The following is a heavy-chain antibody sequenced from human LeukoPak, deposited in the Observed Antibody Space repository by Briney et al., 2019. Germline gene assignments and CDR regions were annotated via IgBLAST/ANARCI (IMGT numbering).Heavy chain of an antibody. CDR3: AAGGGGATTH. J-gene: IGHJ4*02. CDR2: ISAYNGNT. D-gene: IGHD1-26*01. CDR1: GYTFTTYD. V-gene: IGHV1-18*01. Sequence: ASVKVSCKASGYTFTTYDFNWLRQATGQGLEWMGWISAYNGNTNYAQKLQGRVTMTTDTSTSTAYMELRSLRSDDTAVYYCAAGGGGATTHWGQGTLVTVSS.